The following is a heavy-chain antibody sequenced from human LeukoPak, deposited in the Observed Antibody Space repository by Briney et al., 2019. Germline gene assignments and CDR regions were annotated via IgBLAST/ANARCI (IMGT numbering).Heavy chain of an antibody. CDR3: AKREIVGPTNYFQH. D-gene: IGHD1-26*01. Sequence: PGRSLRLSCAASGFTFSNYGMYWVRQAPGKGLEWVAVIWYDGSNKYYADSVKGRFSISRDNSKNTLYLQMNGLRAEDTAVYFCAKREIVGPTNYFQHWGQGTLVTVSS. V-gene: IGHV3-33*06. CDR2: IWYDGSNK. CDR1: GFTFSNYG. J-gene: IGHJ1*01.